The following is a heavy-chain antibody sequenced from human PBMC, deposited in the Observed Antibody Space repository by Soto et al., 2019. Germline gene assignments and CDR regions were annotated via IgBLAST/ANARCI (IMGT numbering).Heavy chain of an antibody. D-gene: IGHD2-15*01. V-gene: IGHV1-69*13. CDR1: GGTFSSYA. CDR3: ARERIKEVAATLDLDWFDP. Sequence: EASVKVSCKASGGTFSSYAISWVRQAPGQGLEWMGGIIPIFGTANYAQKFQGRVTITADESTSTAYMELSSLRSEDTAVYYCARERIKEVAATLDLDWFDPWGQGTLVTVSS. CDR2: IIPIFGTA. J-gene: IGHJ5*02.